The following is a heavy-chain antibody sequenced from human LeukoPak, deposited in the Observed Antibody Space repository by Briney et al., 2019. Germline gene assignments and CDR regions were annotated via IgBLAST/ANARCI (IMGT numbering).Heavy chain of an antibody. V-gene: IGHV4-38-2*02. Sequence: SETLSLTCTVSGYSISSGYYWGWIRQPPGKGLEWIGSIYYSGSTYYNPSLKSRVTISVDTSKNQFSLKLSSVTAADTAVYYCARSLTYSSGWYFDYWGQGTLVTVSS. D-gene: IGHD6-19*01. J-gene: IGHJ4*02. CDR3: ARSLTYSSGWYFDY. CDR1: GYSISSGYY. CDR2: IYYSGST.